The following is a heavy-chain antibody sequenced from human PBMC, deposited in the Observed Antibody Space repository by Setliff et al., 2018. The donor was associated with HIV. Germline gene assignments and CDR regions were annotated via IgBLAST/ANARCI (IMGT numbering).Heavy chain of an antibody. D-gene: IGHD6-19*01. CDR3: ARNSFPRAVTGTGPLFDY. J-gene: IGHJ4*02. CDR1: VYTFTSYG. V-gene: IGHV1-18*01. CDR2: ISAYNGDT. Sequence: ASVKVSCKASVYTFTSYGISWLRQAPGQGLEWMGWISAYNGDTQSTQRFQGRVTMTTDTSTNTAYMEVRSLRSDDTAVYYCARNSFPRAVTGTGPLFDYWGQGTLVTVSS.